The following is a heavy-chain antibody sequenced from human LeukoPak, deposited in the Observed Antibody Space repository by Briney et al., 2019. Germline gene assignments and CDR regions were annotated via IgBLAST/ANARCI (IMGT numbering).Heavy chain of an antibody. CDR3: ARAGTTPTGGVYYYYGLDV. J-gene: IGHJ6*01. Sequence: SETLSLTCTVSGGSISSSYWSWIRQPPGKGLEWMGYIYYSGITNYNPSLKSRVSISLDASKNQLSLKLYSVTAADTAVYYCARAGTTPTGGVYYYYGLDVWGQGTTVTVSS. D-gene: IGHD1-7*01. V-gene: IGHV4-59*01. CDR1: GGSISSSY. CDR2: IYYSGIT.